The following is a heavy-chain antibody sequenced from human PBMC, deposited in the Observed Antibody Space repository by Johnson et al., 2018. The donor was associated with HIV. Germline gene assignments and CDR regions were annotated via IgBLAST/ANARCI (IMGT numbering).Heavy chain of an antibody. Sequence: QVQLVESGGGVVRPGRSLRVSCAASGFTFDDYAMHWVRQAPGKGLEWVAVISYDGSEKYFADSVKGRFTISRDSSKNTLYLQMNSLRAEDTAVYYCARDGAFDIGGQGTMVTVSS. CDR2: ISYDGSEK. CDR1: GFTFDDYA. J-gene: IGHJ3*02. CDR3: ARDGAFDI. V-gene: IGHV3-30*04.